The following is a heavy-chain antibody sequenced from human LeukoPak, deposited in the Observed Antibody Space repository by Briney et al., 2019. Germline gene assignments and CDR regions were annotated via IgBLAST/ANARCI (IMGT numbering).Heavy chain of an antibody. CDR1: GGSITSYY. CDR2: IYYSGST. CDR3: ARVSTGGFKSASFDY. V-gene: IGHV4-59*01. Sequence: SETLSLTCTVSGGSITSYYWSWIRQPPGKGLEWIGYIYYSGSTNYNPSLKSRVTISVDTSKNQFSLKLGSVTAADTGVYYCARVSTGGFKSASFDYWGQGTLVTVSS. D-gene: IGHD2-8*02. J-gene: IGHJ4*02.